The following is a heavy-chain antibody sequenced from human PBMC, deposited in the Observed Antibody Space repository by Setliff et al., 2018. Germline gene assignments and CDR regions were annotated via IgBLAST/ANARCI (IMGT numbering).Heavy chain of an antibody. CDR2: IKEDGSEK. J-gene: IGHJ6*02. Sequence: GGSLRLSCAASRFTFSNYWMSWVRQAPGKGLEWVANIKEDGSEKYYVDSVKGRFTISRDNAKNSLYLQMNSLRAEDTAVYYCAGRWGGSAYGMDVWGQGTTVTVSS. D-gene: IGHD3-10*01. V-gene: IGHV3-7*01. CDR1: RFTFSNYW. CDR3: AGRWGGSAYGMDV.